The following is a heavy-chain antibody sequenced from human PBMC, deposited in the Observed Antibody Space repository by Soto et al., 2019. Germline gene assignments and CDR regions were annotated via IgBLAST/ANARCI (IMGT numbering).Heavy chain of an antibody. J-gene: IGHJ6*02. CDR1: GFTFSSYA. V-gene: IGHV3-23*01. CDR3: ARDGIYYYGSGSYSSDYYGMDV. Sequence: GGSLRLSCAASGFTFSSYAMSWVRQAPGKGLEWVSAINSRGGSTYYADSVKGRFTISRDSSKNTLYLQMNSLRAEDTAVYYCARDGIYYYGSGSYSSDYYGMDVWGQGTTVTVSS. D-gene: IGHD3-10*01. CDR2: INSRGGST.